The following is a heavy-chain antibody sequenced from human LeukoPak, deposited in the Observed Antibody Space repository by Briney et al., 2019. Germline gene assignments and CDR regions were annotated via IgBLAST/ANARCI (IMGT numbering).Heavy chain of an antibody. CDR1: GFTFSTKS. J-gene: IGHJ2*01. CDR2: ISYDGSNK. CDR3: AKMKYGGDSVDWYFDL. Sequence: PGGSLRLSCAVSGFTFSTKSMNWVRQAPGKGLEWVAVISYDGSNKYFADSVKGRFTISRDNSKSTLYLQMNSLRAEDTAVYYCAKMKYGGDSVDWYFDLWGRGTLVTVSS. D-gene: IGHD4-23*01. V-gene: IGHV3-30*18.